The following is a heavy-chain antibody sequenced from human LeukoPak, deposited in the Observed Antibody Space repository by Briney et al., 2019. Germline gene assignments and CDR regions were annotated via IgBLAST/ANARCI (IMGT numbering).Heavy chain of an antibody. CDR1: GGTFSSYA. V-gene: IGHV1-69*13. D-gene: IGHD3-10*02. CDR3: ARVFSGSYITGFDY. J-gene: IGHJ4*02. CDR2: IIPIFGTA. Sequence: SVKVSCKASGGTFSSYAISWVRQAPGQGLGWMGGIIPIFGTANYAQKFQGRVTITADESTSTAYMELSSLRSEDTAVYYCARVFSGSYITGFDYWGQGTLVTVSS.